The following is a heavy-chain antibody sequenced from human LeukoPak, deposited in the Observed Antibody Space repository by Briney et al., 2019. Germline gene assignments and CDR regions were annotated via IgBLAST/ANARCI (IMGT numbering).Heavy chain of an antibody. CDR1: GFTFDNFP. Sequence: PGRSLRLSCAASGFTFDNFPLHWVRQAPGKGLEWVAAISYDGVNKYYADSVTGRFTISRDNSKNTVSLQLNSLRVEDAAVYYCARGEAYYDRNGLPGAALDFWGLGTLVTVSS. CDR3: ARGEAYYDRNGLPGAALDF. J-gene: IGHJ3*01. D-gene: IGHD3-22*01. V-gene: IGHV3-30-3*01. CDR2: ISYDGVNK.